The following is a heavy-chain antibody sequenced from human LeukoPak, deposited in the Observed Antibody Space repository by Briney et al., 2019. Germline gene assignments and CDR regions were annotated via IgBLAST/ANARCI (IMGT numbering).Heavy chain of an antibody. D-gene: IGHD3-22*01. Sequence: GASVKVSCKASGYTFTGYYMHWVRQAPGQGLEWMGWINPNSGGTNYAQKFQGRVTMTRDTSISTAYMELSRLRSDDTAVYYCARDKYYYDSSGYKVNWFDPWGQGTLVTVSS. CDR2: INPNSGGT. CDR1: GYTFTGYY. CDR3: ARDKYYYDSSGYKVNWFDP. V-gene: IGHV1-2*02. J-gene: IGHJ5*02.